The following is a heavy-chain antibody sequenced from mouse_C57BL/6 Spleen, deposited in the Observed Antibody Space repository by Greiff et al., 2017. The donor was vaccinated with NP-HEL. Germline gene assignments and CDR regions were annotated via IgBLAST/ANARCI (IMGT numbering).Heavy chain of an antibody. CDR1: GFTFSDYG. CDR2: LSRGSSTI. V-gene: IGHV5-17*01. J-gene: IGHJ2*01. Sequence: EVMLVESGGGLVKPGGSLKLSCAASGFTFSDYGMHWVRQAPMKGLEWVAYLSRGSSTIYYADTVKGRSTIPRDNAKNTLFQHRTSLRSEDTAMYYCGRRGDGGAFDYWGQGTTLTVSS. CDR3: GRRGDGGAFDY.